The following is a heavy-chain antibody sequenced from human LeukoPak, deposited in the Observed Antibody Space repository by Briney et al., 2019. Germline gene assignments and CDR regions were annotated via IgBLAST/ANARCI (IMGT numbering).Heavy chain of an antibody. CDR1: GGSFSGYY. D-gene: IGHD6-19*01. CDR3: ARHVRYTAPYSSGWYSGYYYYMDV. J-gene: IGHJ6*03. V-gene: IGHV4-34*01. CDR2: INHSGST. Sequence: SETLSLTCAVYGGSFSGYYWSWIRQPPGKGLEWIGEINHSGSTNYNPSLKSRVTISVDTSKNQFSLKLSSVTAADTAVYYCARHVRYTAPYSSGWYSGYYYYMDVWGKGTTVTISS.